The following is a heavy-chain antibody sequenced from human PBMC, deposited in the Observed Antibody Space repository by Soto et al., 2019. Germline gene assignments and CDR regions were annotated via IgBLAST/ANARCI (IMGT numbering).Heavy chain of an antibody. J-gene: IGHJ6*02. V-gene: IGHV4-30-4*01. CDR3: VREDDGGDRDYYGLDV. D-gene: IGHD2-21*02. Sequence: QVQLQESDPGLVRPSQTLSHTCTVSGGSISVEHYHWTWIRQPPGKGLEWIGYIHYSGSVYYNPSLQSRLSMSVDTSKNLFSLKLASVTAADTAVYFCVREDDGGDRDYYGLDVWGQGTTVTVSS. CDR2: IHYSGSV. CDR1: GGSISVEHYH.